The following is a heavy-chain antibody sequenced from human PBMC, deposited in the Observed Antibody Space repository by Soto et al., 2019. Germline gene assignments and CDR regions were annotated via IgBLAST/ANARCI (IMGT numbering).Heavy chain of an antibody. V-gene: IGHV3-73*01. D-gene: IGHD6-6*01. Sequence: PGGSLRLSCAASGFTFSGSAMHWVRQASGKGLEWVGHIRSKANSYATACAASGKGRFTISRDDSKNTAYLQMNSLKTEDTAVYYCTREYSSSTDLYYGMDVWGQGTTVTVSS. CDR1: GFTFSGSA. CDR2: IRSKANSYAT. J-gene: IGHJ6*02. CDR3: TREYSSSTDLYYGMDV.